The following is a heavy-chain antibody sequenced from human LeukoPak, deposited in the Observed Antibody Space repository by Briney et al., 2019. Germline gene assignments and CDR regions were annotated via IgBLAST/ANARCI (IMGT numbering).Heavy chain of an antibody. V-gene: IGHV5-51*01. CDR2: IYPGDSDT. D-gene: IGHD5-18*01. CDR1: GYSFTNYW. CDR3: PRHLDTSMVAPNIAY. Sequence: HGESLKISCKGSGYSFTNYWITWVRQMPGKGLEWMGIIYPGDSDTRYSPSFQGQVTISADKSISTAYLQWSSLKASDPAIYYWPRHLDTSMVAPNIAYWGQRTLATV. J-gene: IGHJ4*02.